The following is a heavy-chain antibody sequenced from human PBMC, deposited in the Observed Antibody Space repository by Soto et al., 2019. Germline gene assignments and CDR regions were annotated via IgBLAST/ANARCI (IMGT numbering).Heavy chain of an antibody. CDR2: ISYYGST. J-gene: IGHJ6*02. Sequence: SETLSLTCTVSGGSISSRSYYWGWIRQPPGKGLEWIGTISYYGSTYYNPSLKSRVTISVDTSKNQFSLKLSSVTAADTAVYFCARGPRRIAAARRYYYGMDVWGQGTTVTVSS. V-gene: IGHV4-39*01. CDR1: GGSISSRSYY. CDR3: ARGPRRIAAARRYYYGMDV. D-gene: IGHD6-13*01.